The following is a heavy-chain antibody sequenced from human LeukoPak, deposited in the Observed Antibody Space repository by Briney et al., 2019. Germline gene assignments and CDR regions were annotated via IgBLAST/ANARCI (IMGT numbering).Heavy chain of an antibody. V-gene: IGHV4-39*07. Sequence: SETLSLTCTVSGGSISSSSYYWGWIRQPPGKGLEWIGEINHSGSTNYNPSLKSRVTISVDTSKNQFSLKLSSVTAADTAVYYCARGGVLQGAFDIWGQGTMVTVSS. CDR2: INHSGST. CDR3: ARGGVLQGAFDI. J-gene: IGHJ3*02. CDR1: GGSISSSSYY. D-gene: IGHD3-10*01.